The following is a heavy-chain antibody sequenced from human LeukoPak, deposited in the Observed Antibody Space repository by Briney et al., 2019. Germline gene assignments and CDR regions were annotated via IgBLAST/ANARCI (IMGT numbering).Heavy chain of an antibody. D-gene: IGHD6-13*01. Sequence: GGSLRLSCAASGFTFSDYYMSWVRQAPGKGLEWVGRIKSKTDGGTTDYAAPVKGRFTISRDDSKNTLYLQMNSLKTEDTAVYYCTTEGGAGYAFDIWGQGTMVTVSS. CDR1: GFTFSDYY. CDR3: TTEGGAGYAFDI. CDR2: IKSKTDGGTT. V-gene: IGHV3-15*01. J-gene: IGHJ3*02.